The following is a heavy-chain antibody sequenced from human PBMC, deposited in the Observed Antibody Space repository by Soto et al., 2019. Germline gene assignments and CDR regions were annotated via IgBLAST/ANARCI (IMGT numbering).Heavy chain of an antibody. CDR3: ARDHNPEQYYHGMDV. CDR1: AYVFTAYY. D-gene: IGHD1-1*01. J-gene: IGHJ6*04. Sequence: QVQLVQSGAEVRKPGASVKVSCKTSAYVFTAYYIHWVRQAPGQGLEWMGWINPNTGATNYPQKFQGRVTLAGDTSTSTDYMELSSLMSDVTAVYYCARDHNPEQYYHGMDVWGEGTTVTVSS. V-gene: IGHV1-2*02. CDR2: INPNTGAT.